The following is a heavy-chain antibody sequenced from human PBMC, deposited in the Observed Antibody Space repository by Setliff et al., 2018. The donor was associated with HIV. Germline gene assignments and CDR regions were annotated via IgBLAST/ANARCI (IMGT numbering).Heavy chain of an antibody. CDR3: ARDIQAAGTGWFDP. Sequence: SETLSLTCTVSGGSINSGEYYWSWSRQHPGKGLEWIGYIYYTGDTYYNPPLKSRVTMSIDTSKNQFSLRLSSVTAADTAVYYCARDIQAAGTGWFDPWGQGTLVTVSS. V-gene: IGHV4-31*03. CDR2: IYYTGDT. J-gene: IGHJ5*02. D-gene: IGHD6-13*01. CDR1: GGSINSGEYY.